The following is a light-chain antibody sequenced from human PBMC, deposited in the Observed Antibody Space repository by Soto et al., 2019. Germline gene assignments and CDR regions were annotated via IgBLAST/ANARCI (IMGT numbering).Light chain of an antibody. V-gene: IGKV3-20*01. Sequence: EILLTQSPGTLSLSPGKRATLSCRASRTISSTYLAWYQQRPGQAPRLLIYGASSRATGIPDRFSGRGSGTDFALTISRLEPEDFAVYYCQHYGSSLPITFGPGTKVDIK. CDR2: GAS. CDR3: QHYGSSLPIT. J-gene: IGKJ3*01. CDR1: RTISSTY.